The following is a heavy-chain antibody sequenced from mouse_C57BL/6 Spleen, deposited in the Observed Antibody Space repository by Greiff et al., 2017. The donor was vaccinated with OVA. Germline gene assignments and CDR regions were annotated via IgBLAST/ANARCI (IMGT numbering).Heavy chain of an antibody. V-gene: IGHV7-3*01. CDR2: IRNKANGYTT. CDR1: GFTFTDYY. Sequence: EVMLVESGGGLVQPGGSLSLSCAASGFTFTDYYMSWVRQPPGKALEWLGFIRNKANGYTTEYSASVKGRFTISRDNSQSILYLQMNALRAEDSATYFCARSRNYDMDYWGQGTSVTVSS. J-gene: IGHJ4*01. CDR3: ARSRNYDMDY.